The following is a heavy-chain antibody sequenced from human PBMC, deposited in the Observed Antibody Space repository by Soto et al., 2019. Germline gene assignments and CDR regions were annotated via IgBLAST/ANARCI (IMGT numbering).Heavy chain of an antibody. D-gene: IGHD1-26*01. V-gene: IGHV4-31*03. CDR3: ARVDHRGYYAKLTDY. CDR1: GDSLSSGGHY. J-gene: IGHJ4*02. Sequence: QVQLQESGPGLVKPSQTLSLTCTVSGDSLSSGGHYWSWIRQHPGKGLEWIGHIYDSVNTYYSPSLRSRVTISAYMSKYQYSLNMRSVTAANTAVYYCARVDHRGYYAKLTDYWGQGTLVTVSS. CDR2: IYDSVNT.